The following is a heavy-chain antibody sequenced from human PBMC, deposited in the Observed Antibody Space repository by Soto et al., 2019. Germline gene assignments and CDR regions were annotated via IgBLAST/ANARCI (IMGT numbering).Heavy chain of an antibody. V-gene: IGHV4-31*03. D-gene: IGHD3-16*01. Sequence: PSETLSLTCTVSGGSISSIGYYWSWIRQSPGKGLEWVGYIHSSGSTYYSPSLESRIAISVDTSENQFSLKLSSVTAADTAIYYCARVEGDTSKRNFDYWGQGALVTVP. CDR3: ARVEGDTSKRNFDY. CDR2: IHSSGST. CDR1: GGSISSIGYY. J-gene: IGHJ4*02.